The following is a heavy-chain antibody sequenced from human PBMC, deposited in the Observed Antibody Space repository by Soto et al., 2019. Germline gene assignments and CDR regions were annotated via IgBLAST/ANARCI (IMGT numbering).Heavy chain of an antibody. CDR3: ATVNAAATGTSGDYYYYMDV. V-gene: IGHV3-74*01. D-gene: IGHD6-13*01. CDR2: INSDGSST. J-gene: IGHJ6*03. CDR1: GFTFSSYW. Sequence: GGSLRLSCAASGFTFSSYWMHWVRQAPGKGLVWVSRINSDGSSTSYADSVKGRFTISRDNAKNTLYLQMNSLRAEDTAVYYFATVNAAATGTSGDYYYYMDVWGKGTTVTVSS.